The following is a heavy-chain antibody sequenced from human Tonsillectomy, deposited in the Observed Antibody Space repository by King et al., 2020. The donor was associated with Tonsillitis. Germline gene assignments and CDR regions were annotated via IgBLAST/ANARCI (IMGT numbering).Heavy chain of an antibody. J-gene: IGHJ6*02. Sequence: VQLVESGGGLVQPGGSLRLSCAASGFTFSSYDMHWVRQATGQGLAWVSSICTDGDTYYPGSVKGRFTISRENAKNSLYLQMNSLRAGDTAVYYCAREPKGYYYGMDVWGQGTTVTVSS. CDR1: GFTFSSYD. CDR2: ICTDGDT. CDR3: AREPKGYYYGMDV. V-gene: IGHV3-13*01.